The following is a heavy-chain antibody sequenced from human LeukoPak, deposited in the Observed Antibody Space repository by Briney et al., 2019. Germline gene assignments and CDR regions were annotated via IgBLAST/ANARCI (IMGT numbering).Heavy chain of an antibody. V-gene: IGHV3-23*01. J-gene: IGHJ4*02. CDR1: GFTFDDYG. CDR3: AKNYYDYTGPYSWVFDY. D-gene: IGHD3-22*01. Sequence: GGSLRLSCAASGFTFDDYGMSWVRQAPGKGLEWVSGILASGGTTYYADSVKGRFTSSRDNSKNTLYLQMSSLRAEDTAIYYCAKNYYDYTGPYSWVFDYWGQGTLVTVSS. CDR2: ILASGGTT.